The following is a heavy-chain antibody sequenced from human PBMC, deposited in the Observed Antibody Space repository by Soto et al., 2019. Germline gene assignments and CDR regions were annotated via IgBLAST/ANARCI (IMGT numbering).Heavy chain of an antibody. CDR3: ARGLNAGYDFWSGYSPTLYGMDV. CDR2: ISAYNGNT. Sequence: ASVKVSCKXSGYTFTSYGISWVRQAPGQGLEWMGWISAYNGNTNYAQKLQGRVTMTTDTSTSTAYMELRSLRSDDTAVYYCARGLNAGYDFWSGYSPTLYGMDVWGQGTTVTVSS. D-gene: IGHD3-3*01. J-gene: IGHJ6*02. CDR1: GYTFTSYG. V-gene: IGHV1-18*01.